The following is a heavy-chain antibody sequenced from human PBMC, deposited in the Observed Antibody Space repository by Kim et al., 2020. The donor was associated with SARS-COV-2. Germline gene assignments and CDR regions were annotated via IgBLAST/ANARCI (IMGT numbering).Heavy chain of an antibody. CDR3: ASGGVATIRPWAFDI. CDR1: GGSISSSSYY. V-gene: IGHV4-39*01. CDR2: IYYSGST. J-gene: IGHJ3*02. D-gene: IGHD5-12*01. Sequence: SETLSLTCTVSGGSISSSSYYWGWIRQPPGKGLEWIGSIYYSGSTYYNPSLKSRVTISVDTSKNQFSLKLSSVTAADTAVYYCASGGVATIRPWAFDIWGQGTMVTVSS.